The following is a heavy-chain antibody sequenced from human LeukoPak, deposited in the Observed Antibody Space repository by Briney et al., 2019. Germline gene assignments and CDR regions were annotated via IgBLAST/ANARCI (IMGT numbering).Heavy chain of an antibody. CDR2: IYAGGST. D-gene: IGHD3-22*01. CDR1: GGSLFSYH. CDR3: ARLRFYDSSGYSPGYYMDV. Sequence: SETLSLTCTVSGGSLFSYHWSWVRQSAGEGLEWLDHIYAGGSTNYSRSLKSRVTMSVDTTKNQFSLKLKSVTAADTAVYYCARLRFYDSSGYSPGYYMDVWGKGTTVIVSS. J-gene: IGHJ6*03. V-gene: IGHV4-4*07.